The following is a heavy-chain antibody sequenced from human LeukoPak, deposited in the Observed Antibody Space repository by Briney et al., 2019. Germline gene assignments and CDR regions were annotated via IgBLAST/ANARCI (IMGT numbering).Heavy chain of an antibody. V-gene: IGHV3-21*01. CDR3: ARGLNPAVAGTDWYFDL. D-gene: IGHD6-19*01. CDR1: GFTFSSYS. J-gene: IGHJ2*01. CDR2: IGLSSSHI. Sequence: KPGGSLRLSCAVSGFTFSSYSMNWVRQAPGKGLEWVSSIGLSSSHIYYADSVKGRFTISRDNAKNSLYLQMNSLRAEDTAVYYCARGLNPAVAGTDWYFDLWGRGTLVTVSS.